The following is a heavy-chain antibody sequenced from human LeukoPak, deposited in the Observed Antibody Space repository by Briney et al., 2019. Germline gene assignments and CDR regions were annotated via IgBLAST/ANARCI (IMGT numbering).Heavy chain of an antibody. Sequence: GGSLRLSCAASGFTFDDYGMSWVRQAPGKGLEWVSGINWNGGSTGYADSVKGRFTISRDNAKNSLYLQMNSLRAEDTAVYYCARAVVVAATSYYYYMDVWGKGTTVTISS. D-gene: IGHD2-15*01. CDR1: GFTFDDYG. CDR2: INWNGGST. CDR3: ARAVVVAATSYYYYMDV. J-gene: IGHJ6*03. V-gene: IGHV3-20*04.